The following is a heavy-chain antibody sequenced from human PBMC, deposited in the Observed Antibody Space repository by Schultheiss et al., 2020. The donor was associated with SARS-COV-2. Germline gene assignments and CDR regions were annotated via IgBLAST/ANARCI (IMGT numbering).Heavy chain of an antibody. CDR3: ARSRRVVYYYYYYMDV. V-gene: IGHV4-39*01. Sequence: GSLRLSCTVSGGSISSSSYYWGWIRQPPGKGPEWIGSVHHSGRTYYKPSLKSRVTISADTSKNQFSLKLSSVTAADTAVYYCARSRRVVYYYYYYMDVWGKGTTVTVSS. J-gene: IGHJ6*03. CDR1: GGSISSSSYY. D-gene: IGHD2-15*01. CDR2: VHHSGRT.